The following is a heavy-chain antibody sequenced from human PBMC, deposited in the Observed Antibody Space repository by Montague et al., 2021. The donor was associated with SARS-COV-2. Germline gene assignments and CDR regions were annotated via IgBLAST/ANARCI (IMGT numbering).Heavy chain of an antibody. D-gene: IGHD3-22*01. CDR3: ARDTRITMLVVVNRYGMDV. CDR1: GGAISSSSYY. V-gene: IGHV4-39*07. Sequence: SETLSLTCTVSGGAISSSSYYWGWIRQPPGKGLEWNGSIYYSGSTYHTPSLQIRVTISVDTSKNQFSLKLSSVTAADTAVYYCARDTRITMLVVVNRYGMDVWGQGTTVTVSS. CDR2: IYYSGST. J-gene: IGHJ6*02.